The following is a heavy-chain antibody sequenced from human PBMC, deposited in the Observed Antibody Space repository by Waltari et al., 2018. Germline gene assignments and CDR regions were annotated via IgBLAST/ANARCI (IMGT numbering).Heavy chain of an antibody. CDR2: IKSKADGGTI. Sequence: EVQLVESGGGLVKPGVSLRLSWAASGFTFSKAWMSWVRQAPGKGLEWVGRIKSKADGGTIDYAAPVKGRFTISRDDSKNTLYLQMNSLKTEDTAVYYYTAGTGTSDCDYWGQGTLVTVSS. CDR1: GFTFSKAW. CDR3: TAGTGTSDCDY. J-gene: IGHJ4*02. V-gene: IGHV3-15*01. D-gene: IGHD1-1*01.